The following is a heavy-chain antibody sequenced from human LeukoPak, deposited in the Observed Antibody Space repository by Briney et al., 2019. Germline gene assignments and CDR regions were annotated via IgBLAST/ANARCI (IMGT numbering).Heavy chain of an antibody. CDR2: ISPTGRST. V-gene: IGHV3-21*06. D-gene: IGHD3-22*01. Sequence: GGSLRLSCAASGFTFSSSTMNWVRQAPGKGLEWVSSISPTGRSTWHADSVKGRFTISRDNAKDSLYLQMSSLRAEDTAMYFCARDFTGESGYSGYWGQGTLVTVSS. J-gene: IGHJ4*02. CDR1: GFTFSSST. CDR3: ARDFTGESGYSGY.